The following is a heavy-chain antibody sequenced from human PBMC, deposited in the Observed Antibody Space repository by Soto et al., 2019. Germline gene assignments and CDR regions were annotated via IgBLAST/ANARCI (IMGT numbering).Heavy chain of an antibody. CDR3: GGLEGLATISYYFAY. J-gene: IGHJ4*02. Sequence: PSETLSLTCTVSGGSVSSSSYYWGWVRQPPGKGLEWIGSVYYSGSTYYNPSLESRVTISVDKSKNQFSLKLMSLSAADTAVYYCGGLEGLATISYYFAYWGQGALVPVSS. D-gene: IGHD3-9*01. CDR2: VYYSGST. V-gene: IGHV4-39*01. CDR1: GGSVSSSSYY.